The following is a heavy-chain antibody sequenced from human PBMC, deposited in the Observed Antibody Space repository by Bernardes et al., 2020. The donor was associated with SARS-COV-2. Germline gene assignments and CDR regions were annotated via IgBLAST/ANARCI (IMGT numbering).Heavy chain of an antibody. Sequence: SVKVSCKASGGTFSSYAISWVRQAPGQGLEWMGGIIPIFGTANYAQKFQGRVTITADESTSTAYMELSSLRSEDTAVYYCARDRSLACGGDCYDWDWFDPWGQGTLVTVSS. J-gene: IGHJ5*02. D-gene: IGHD2-21*02. CDR2: IIPIFGTA. V-gene: IGHV1-69*13. CDR3: ARDRSLACGGDCYDWDWFDP. CDR1: GGTFSSYA.